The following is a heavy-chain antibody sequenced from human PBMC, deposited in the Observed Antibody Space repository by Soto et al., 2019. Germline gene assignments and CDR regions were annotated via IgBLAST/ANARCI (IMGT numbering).Heavy chain of an antibody. J-gene: IGHJ4*02. CDR3: ARQYYGFWGGYYRYGYFDY. CDR1: GYSFTSYW. CDR2: IYPGDSDT. Sequence: PGESLKISCKGSGYSFTSYWIGWVRQMPGKGLEWMGIIYPGDSDTRYSPSFQGQVTISADKSIRTAYLQWSSLKASDTAMYSCARQYYGFWGGYYRYGYFDYWGQGTLVTV. D-gene: IGHD3-3*01. V-gene: IGHV5-51*01.